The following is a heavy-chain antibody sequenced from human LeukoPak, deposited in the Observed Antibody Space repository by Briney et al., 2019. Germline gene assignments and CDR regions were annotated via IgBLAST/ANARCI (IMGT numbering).Heavy chain of an antibody. CDR1: GFTFSNYA. CDR2: ISVSGGST. V-gene: IGHV3-23*01. Sequence: GGSLRLSCAASGFTFSNYAMSWVRQAPGKGLEWVSGISVSGGSTYYADSVKGRFTISRHNSKNTMYLQMNSLRAEDTAVYYCAKSTIFGEYYFDYWGQGTLVSVSS. CDR3: AKSTIFGEYYFDY. D-gene: IGHD3-3*01. J-gene: IGHJ4*02.